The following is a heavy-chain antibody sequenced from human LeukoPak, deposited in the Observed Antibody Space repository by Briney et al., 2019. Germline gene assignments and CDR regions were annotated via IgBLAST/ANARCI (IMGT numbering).Heavy chain of an antibody. V-gene: IGHV4-59*01. J-gene: IGHJ3*02. CDR3: ARDAPNHYDSSGYYQRNAFDI. CDR2: IYYSGST. Sequence: SETLSLTCTISGGSISSYYWSWIRQPPGKGLEWIGYIYYSGSTNYNPSLKSRVTISVDTPKNQFSLKLSSVTAADTAVYYCARDAPNHYDSSGYYQRNAFDIWGQGTMVTVSS. CDR1: GGSISSYY. D-gene: IGHD3-22*01.